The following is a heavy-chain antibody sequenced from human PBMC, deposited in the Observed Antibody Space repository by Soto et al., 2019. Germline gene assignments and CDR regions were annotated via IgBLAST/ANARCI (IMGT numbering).Heavy chain of an antibody. D-gene: IGHD4-17*01. CDR1: GGSISSGGYY. J-gene: IGHJ6*02. Sequence: SETLSLTCTVSGGSISSGGYYWSWIRQHPGKGLEWIGYIYYSGSTYYNPSLKSRVTISVDTSKNQFSLKLSSVTAADTAVYYCARGPSYGDYVDYYYYGMDVWGQGTTVNVSS. CDR2: IYYSGST. V-gene: IGHV4-31*03. CDR3: ARGPSYGDYVDYYYYGMDV.